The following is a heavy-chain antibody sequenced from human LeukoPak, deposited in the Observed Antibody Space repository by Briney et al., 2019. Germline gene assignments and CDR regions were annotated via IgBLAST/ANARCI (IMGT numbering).Heavy chain of an antibody. J-gene: IGHJ4*02. CDR2: ISGTTGST. CDR1: GFTFSSYA. D-gene: IGHD6-13*01. Sequence: GASLRLSCAASGFTFSSYAMSWVRQAPGKGLEWVSSISGTTGSTCYAGPVKGRFTISRDNSKNTLYLQMNSLRADDTAVYYCAKIIAAAGLDYWGQGTLLTVSS. CDR3: AKIIAAAGLDY. V-gene: IGHV3-23*01.